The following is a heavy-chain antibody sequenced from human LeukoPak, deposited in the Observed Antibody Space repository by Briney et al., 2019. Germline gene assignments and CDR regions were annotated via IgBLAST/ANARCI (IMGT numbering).Heavy chain of an antibody. CDR1: GFTFSDYY. Sequence: GGSLRLSCAASGFTFSDYYMSWLRQAPGKGLEWGSYISSSGSTIYYADSVKGRFTISRDNAKNSLYLQMNSLRAEDTAVYYCARDWGMELELQIRFDYWGQGTLVTVSS. D-gene: IGHD1-7*01. CDR3: ARDWGMELELQIRFDY. J-gene: IGHJ4*02. CDR2: ISSSGSTI. V-gene: IGHV3-11*04.